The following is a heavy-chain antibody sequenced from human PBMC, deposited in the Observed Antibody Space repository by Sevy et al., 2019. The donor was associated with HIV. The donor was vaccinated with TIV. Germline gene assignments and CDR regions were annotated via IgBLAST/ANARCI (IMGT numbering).Heavy chain of an antibody. CDR3: ARDASVSGAYCSSTSCYSSGMDV. D-gene: IGHD2-2*01. Sequence: ASVKVSCKASGYTFTSYDINWVRQATGQGLEWMGWMNPNSGNTGYAQKFQGRVTMTRNTSISTAYMERSSLRSEDTAVYYCARDASVSGAYCSSTSCYSSGMDVWGQGTTVTVSS. J-gene: IGHJ6*02. V-gene: IGHV1-8*01. CDR2: MNPNSGNT. CDR1: GYTFTSYD.